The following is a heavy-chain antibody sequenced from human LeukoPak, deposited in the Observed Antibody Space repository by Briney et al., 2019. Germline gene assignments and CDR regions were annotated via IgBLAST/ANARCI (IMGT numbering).Heavy chain of an antibody. V-gene: IGHV4-34*01. Sequence: PSETLSLTCAVYVGPFSGYYWSWIRQPPGKGLEWIGEINHSGSTNYNPSLKSRVTISVDTSKNQFSLKLSSVTAADTAVYYCARRVGHYDAFDIWGQGTMVTVSS. CDR2: INHSGST. CDR1: VGPFSGYY. J-gene: IGHJ3*02. D-gene: IGHD3/OR15-3a*01. CDR3: ARRVGHYDAFDI.